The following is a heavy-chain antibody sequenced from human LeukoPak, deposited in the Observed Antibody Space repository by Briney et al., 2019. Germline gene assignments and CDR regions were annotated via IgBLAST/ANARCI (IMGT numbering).Heavy chain of an antibody. CDR2: ISSSSSYI. D-gene: IGHD3-9*01. CDR1: GFTFSSYS. CDR3: ARDFYDILTGPEYYFDY. J-gene: IGHJ4*02. V-gene: IGHV3-21*01. Sequence: GGSLRLSCAASGFTFSSYSMNWVRQAPGKGLEWVSSISSSSSYIYYADSVKGRFTISRDNAKNSLCLQMNSLRAEDTAVYYCARDFYDILTGPEYYFDYWGQGTLGTVSS.